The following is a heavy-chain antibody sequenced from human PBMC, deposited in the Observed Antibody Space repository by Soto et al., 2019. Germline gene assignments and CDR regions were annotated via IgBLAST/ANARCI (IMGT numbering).Heavy chain of an antibody. V-gene: IGHV1-24*01. J-gene: IGHJ4*02. D-gene: IGHD3-3*01. CDR1: GYTLTELS. Sequence: SVKVSCKVSGYTLTELSMHWVRQAPGKGLEWMGGFDPEDGETIYAQKFQGRVTMTEDTSTDTAYMELSSLRSEDTAVYYCATGRNVDFWSGYLNWGQGTLVTVSS. CDR3: ATGRNVDFWSGYLN. CDR2: FDPEDGET.